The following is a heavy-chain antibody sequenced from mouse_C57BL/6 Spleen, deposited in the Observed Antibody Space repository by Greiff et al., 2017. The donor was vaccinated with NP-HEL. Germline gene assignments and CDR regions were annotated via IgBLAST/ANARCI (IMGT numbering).Heavy chain of an antibody. J-gene: IGHJ4*01. Sequence: QVQLQQPGAELVMPGASVKLSCKASGYTFTSYWMHWVKQRPGQGLEWIGEIDPSDSYTNYNQKFKGKSTLTVDKSTSTAYMQHSSLTSEDSAVYYCARKRGMDYWGQGTSVTVSS. CDR3: ARKRGMDY. V-gene: IGHV1-69*01. CDR1: GYTFTSYW. CDR2: IDPSDSYT.